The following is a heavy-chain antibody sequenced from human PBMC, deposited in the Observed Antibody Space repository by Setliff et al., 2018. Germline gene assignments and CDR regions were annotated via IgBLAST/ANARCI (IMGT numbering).Heavy chain of an antibody. CDR3: AREGVDSRSSTDYRYYMDV. Sequence: ASVKVSCKASGGTFKNYGTSWVRQAPGQGLEWMGGIIPIFGTTNYAQKFQGRATIITDESTSTAYMELSSLRSEDTAVYYCAREGVDSRSSTDYRYYMDVWGKGTTVTVSS. J-gene: IGHJ6*03. CDR2: IIPIFGTT. D-gene: IGHD6-6*01. CDR1: GGTFKNYG. V-gene: IGHV1-69*05.